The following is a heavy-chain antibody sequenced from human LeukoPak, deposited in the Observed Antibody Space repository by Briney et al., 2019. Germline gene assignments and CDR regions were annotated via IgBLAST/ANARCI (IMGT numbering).Heavy chain of an antibody. J-gene: IGHJ4*02. V-gene: IGHV3-23*01. CDR1: GFPFSSYA. CDR2: ISGSGDDT. Sequence: GGSLRLSCVVSGFPFSSYAMSWVRQAPGKGLEWVSCISGSGDDTYYAASVKGRFIVSRDTSKNTLYLQMNSLRAKDTAVYYCAKDPLNTLMVSPTFDYWGQGTLVTVSS. CDR3: AKDPLNTLMVSPTFDY. D-gene: IGHD5-18*01.